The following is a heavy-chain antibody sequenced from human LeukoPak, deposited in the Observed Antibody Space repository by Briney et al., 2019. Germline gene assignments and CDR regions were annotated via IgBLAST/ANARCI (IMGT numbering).Heavy chain of an antibody. J-gene: IGHJ4*02. CDR3: AKRTDNWNIGGPFDY. CDR1: GFTFNSYA. CDR2: ISGSGGST. V-gene: IGHV3-23*01. D-gene: IGHD1/OR15-1a*01. Sequence: GGSLRLSCAASGFTFNSYAMHWVRQAPGKGPEWVSVISGSGGSTYYADSVKGRFTISRDNSKNTLYLQMNSLRADDTAVYYCAKRTDNWNIGGPFDYWGQGTLVTVSS.